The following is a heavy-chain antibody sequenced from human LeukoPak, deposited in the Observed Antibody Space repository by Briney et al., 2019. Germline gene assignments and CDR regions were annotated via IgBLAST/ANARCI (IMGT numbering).Heavy chain of an antibody. D-gene: IGHD5-24*01. CDR2: IYYSGST. V-gene: IGHV4-59*08. J-gene: IGHJ5*02. CDR1: GGSISNYY. CDR3: ARHTAEKYNWFDR. Sequence: KPSETLSLTCTVSGGSISNYYWSWIRQPPGRGLEWIGYIYYSGSTNYNPSLKSRVTISVDTSKNQFSLKLSSVTAADTAVYYCARHTAEKYNWFDRWGQGTLVTVPS.